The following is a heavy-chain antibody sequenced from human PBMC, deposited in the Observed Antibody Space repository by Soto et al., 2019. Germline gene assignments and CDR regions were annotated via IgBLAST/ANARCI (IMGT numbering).Heavy chain of an antibody. Sequence: SVKVSCKASGGTFSSYAISWVRQAPGQGLEWMGGIIPIFGTANYAQKFQGRVTITADESTSAAYMELSSLRSEDTAVYYCARGSKDYDSSGHFDIWGQGTMVTVSS. J-gene: IGHJ3*02. V-gene: IGHV1-69*13. CDR3: ARGSKDYDSSGHFDI. CDR1: GGTFSSYA. CDR2: IIPIFGTA. D-gene: IGHD3-22*01.